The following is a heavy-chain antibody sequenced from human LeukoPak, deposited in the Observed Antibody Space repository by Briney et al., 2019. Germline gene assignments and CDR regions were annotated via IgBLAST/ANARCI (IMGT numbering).Heavy chain of an antibody. CDR3: ARDIKQYYDFWSGYYTGNWFDP. D-gene: IGHD3-3*01. Sequence: SETLSLTCTVSGGSISSHYWNWIRQPPGKGLEWIGYIYYSGSTNYNPSLKSRVTISLDTSKSQFSLKLRSVTAADTAVYYCARDIKQYYDFWSGYYTGNWFDPRGQGTLVTVSS. CDR2: IYYSGST. V-gene: IGHV4-59*11. CDR1: GGSISSHY. J-gene: IGHJ5*02.